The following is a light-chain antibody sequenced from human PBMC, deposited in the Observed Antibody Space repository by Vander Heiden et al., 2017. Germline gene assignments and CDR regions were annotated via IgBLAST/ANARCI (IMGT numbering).Light chain of an antibody. J-gene: IGKJ4*01. V-gene: IGKV3-20*01. CDR3: QQYGSSRGT. CDR1: QSVSSSY. CDR2: GAS. Sequence: EIVLTQSPGTLSLSPGERATLSCRASQSVSSSYLACYQQKPGQAPRLLIYGASSRATGIPDRFSGSGSGTDFTLTISRLEPEDFAVYYCQQYGSSRGTFGGGTKVEIK.